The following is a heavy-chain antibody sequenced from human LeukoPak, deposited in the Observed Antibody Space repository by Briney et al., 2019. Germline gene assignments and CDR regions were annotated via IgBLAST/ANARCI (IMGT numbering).Heavy chain of an antibody. CDR2: IYYSGST. CDR1: GGSISSYY. J-gene: IGHJ3*02. CDR3: ARTEADCSGGSCYSAAFDI. D-gene: IGHD2-15*01. Sequence: PSETLSLTCTVSGGSISSYYWSWIRQPPGKGLEWIGYIYYSGSTNYNPSLKSRVTISVDTSKNPFSLKLSSVTAADTAVYYCARTEADCSGGSCYSAAFDIWGQGTMVTVSS. V-gene: IGHV4-59*01.